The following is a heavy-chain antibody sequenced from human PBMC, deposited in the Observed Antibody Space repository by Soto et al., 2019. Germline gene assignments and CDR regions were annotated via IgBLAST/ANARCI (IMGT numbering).Heavy chain of an antibody. V-gene: IGHV4-4*07. D-gene: IGHD1-1*01. CDR1: GASISGFY. Sequence: PSETLSLTCTVSGASISGFYWSWIWKSAGKGLEWIGRIYATGTTDYNPSLKSRVMMSVDTSKKQFSLKLRSVTAADTAVYYCVRDGTKTLRDWFDPWGQGISVTVS. CDR3: VRDGTKTLRDWFDP. CDR2: IYATGTT. J-gene: IGHJ5*02.